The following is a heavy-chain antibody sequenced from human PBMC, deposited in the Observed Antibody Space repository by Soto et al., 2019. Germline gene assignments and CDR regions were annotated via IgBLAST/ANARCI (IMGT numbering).Heavy chain of an antibody. CDR1: GYAFTTSA. J-gene: IGHJ5*02. V-gene: IGHV1-3*01. Sequence: QVHLVQSGAEVQKPGASVRISCQASGYAFTTSAIHWVRQAPGQSLEWMGWINPATGDTKYSQNVRGRVTFALDTSATNAYLDLRSLASLDTAVYYCARAAGRSKLLPYYFDPWGQGTLVTVSS. CDR3: ARAAGRSKLLPYYFDP. D-gene: IGHD3-10*01. CDR2: INPATGDT.